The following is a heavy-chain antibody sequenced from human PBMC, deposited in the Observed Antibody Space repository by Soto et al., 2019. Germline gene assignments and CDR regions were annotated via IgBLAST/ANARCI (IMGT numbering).Heavy chain of an antibody. CDR3: ARAGTTVNWFDP. V-gene: IGHV1-18*01. CDR1: GYTFTNYG. J-gene: IGHJ5*02. D-gene: IGHD4-4*01. CDR2: ISAYNGNT. Sequence: VASVKVSCKASGYTFTNYGITWVRQAPGQGLEWMGWISAYNGNTIYAQKLQGRVTMTTDTSTSTAYMELSSLRSEDTAVYYCARAGTTVNWFDPWGQGTLVTVSS.